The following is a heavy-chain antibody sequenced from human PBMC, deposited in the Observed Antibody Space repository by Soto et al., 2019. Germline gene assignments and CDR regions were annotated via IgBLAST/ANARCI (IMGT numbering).Heavy chain of an antibody. CDR2: IYHSGST. V-gene: IGHV4-59*12. CDR3: AAGGGLPRYY. Sequence: SETLSLTCTVSGCSISSYYWSWIRQPPGKGLEWIGYIYHSGSTNYNPSLKSRVTISVDRSKNQFSLKLSSVTAADTAVYYCAAGGGLPRYYWGQGTLVTVSS. J-gene: IGHJ4*02. D-gene: IGHD5-12*01. CDR1: GCSISSYY.